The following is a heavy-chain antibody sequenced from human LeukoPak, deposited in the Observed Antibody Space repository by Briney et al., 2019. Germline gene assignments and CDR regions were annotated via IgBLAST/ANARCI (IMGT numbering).Heavy chain of an antibody. V-gene: IGHV3-9*01. J-gene: IGHJ4*02. CDR3: AKDYHGDFLDY. CDR2: ISWNSGSI. CDR1: GFTFSSYG. D-gene: IGHD4-17*01. Sequence: GGSLRLSCAASGFTFSSYGMHWVRQAPGKGLEWVAGISWNSGSIGYADSVKGRFTISRDNAKNSLYLQMNTLRAEDTALCYCAKDYHGDFLDYWGQGTLVTVSS.